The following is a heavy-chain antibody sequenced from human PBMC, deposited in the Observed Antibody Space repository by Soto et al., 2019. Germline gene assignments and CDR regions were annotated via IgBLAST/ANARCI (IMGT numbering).Heavy chain of an antibody. CDR2: ISGSGGST. CDR3: AGKCSSTSCPPYYYYYGMDV. Sequence: EVQLLESGGGLVQPGGSLRLSCAASGFTFSSYAMSWVRQAPGKGLEWVSAISGSGGSTYYADSVKGRFTISRDNSKNTLYLQMNSLRAEDTAVYYCAGKCSSTSCPPYYYYYGMDVWGQGTTVTVSS. J-gene: IGHJ6*02. CDR1: GFTFSSYA. V-gene: IGHV3-23*01. D-gene: IGHD2-2*01.